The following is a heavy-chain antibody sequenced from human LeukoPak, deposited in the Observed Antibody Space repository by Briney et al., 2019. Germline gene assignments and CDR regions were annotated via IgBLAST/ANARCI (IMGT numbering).Heavy chain of an antibody. Sequence: GASVKVSYKASGGTFSSYAISWVRQAPGQGLEWMGRIIPILGIANYAQKFQGRVTITADKSTSTAYMELSSLRSEDTAVYYCARDRTVVTPLDYWGQGTLVTVSS. J-gene: IGHJ4*02. CDR3: ARDRTVVTPLDY. V-gene: IGHV1-69*04. CDR2: IIPILGIA. D-gene: IGHD4-23*01. CDR1: GGTFSSYA.